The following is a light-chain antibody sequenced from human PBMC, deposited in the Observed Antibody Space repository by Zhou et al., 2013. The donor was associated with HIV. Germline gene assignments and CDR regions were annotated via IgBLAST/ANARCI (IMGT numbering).Light chain of an antibody. J-gene: IGLJ2*01. CDR2: DVT. CDR1: SSDIGDYNY. Sequence: QSALTQPASVSGSPRQSITISCTGSSSDIGDYNYVSWYQQHPGKAPKLMIYDVTKRPSGVSDRFSGSKSGNTASLTVSGLQAEDEAEYYCGSYAGSSRWIFGGGTNLTVL. CDR3: GSYAGSSRWI. V-gene: IGLV2-14*03.